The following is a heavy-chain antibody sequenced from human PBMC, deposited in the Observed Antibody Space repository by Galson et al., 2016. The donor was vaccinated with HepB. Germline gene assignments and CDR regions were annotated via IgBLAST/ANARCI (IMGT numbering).Heavy chain of an antibody. CDR2: IWYDGINK. V-gene: IGHV3-33*08. Sequence: SLRLSCAASGFTVSTNYMSWVRQAPGKGLEWMAVIWYDGINKYYGDSVQGRFTISRDNSRNTLYLQMNSLRAEDTAVYYCARDLGGSSCLDYWGQGTLVTVSS. CDR1: GFTVSTNY. D-gene: IGHD6-6*01. J-gene: IGHJ4*02. CDR3: ARDLGGSSCLDY.